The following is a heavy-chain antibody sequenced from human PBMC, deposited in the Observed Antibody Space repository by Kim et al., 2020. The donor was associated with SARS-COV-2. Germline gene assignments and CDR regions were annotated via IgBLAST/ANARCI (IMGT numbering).Heavy chain of an antibody. Sequence: GGSLRLSCAASGFTFDDYAMHWVRQAPGKGLEWVSSISWDSGAIVYADSVKGRFTISRDNAKNSLYLQMNSLSAEDTALYYCAKELTSSTDAFDIWGQGTMVTVSS. D-gene: IGHD3-3*01. CDR2: ISWDSGAI. V-gene: IGHV3-9*01. CDR1: GFTFDDYA. J-gene: IGHJ3*02. CDR3: AKELTSSTDAFDI.